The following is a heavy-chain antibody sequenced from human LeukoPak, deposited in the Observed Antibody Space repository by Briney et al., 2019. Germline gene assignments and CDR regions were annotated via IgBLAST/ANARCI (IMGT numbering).Heavy chain of an antibody. V-gene: IGHV3-23*01. CDR3: AKMQGYFDY. CDR2: ITGSGGTT. CDR1: GFTFTSYA. J-gene: IGHJ4*02. Sequence: GGSLRLSCAASGFTFTSYAMSWVRQAPGKGLEWVSAITGSGGTTYYADFVKGRFTISRDNSKNTLYLQMNGLRVEDTAVYYCAKMQGYFDYWGQGTLVTVS.